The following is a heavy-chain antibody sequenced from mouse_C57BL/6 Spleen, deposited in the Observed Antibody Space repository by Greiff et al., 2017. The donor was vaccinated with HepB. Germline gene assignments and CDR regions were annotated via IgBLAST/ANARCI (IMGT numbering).Heavy chain of an antibody. V-gene: IGHV7-1*01. CDR2: SRNKANDYTT. D-gene: IGHD4-1*01. Sequence: EVQGVESGGGLVQSGRSLRLSCATSGFTFSDFYMEWVRQAPGKGLEWIAASRNKANDYTTEYSASVKGRFIVSRDTSQSILYLQMNALRAEDTAIYYCARDETGNFDYWGQGTTLTVSS. CDR3: ARDETGNFDY. CDR1: GFTFSDFY. J-gene: IGHJ2*01.